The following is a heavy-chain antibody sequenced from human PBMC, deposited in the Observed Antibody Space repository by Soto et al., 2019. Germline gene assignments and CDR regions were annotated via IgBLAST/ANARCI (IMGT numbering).Heavy chain of an antibody. J-gene: IGHJ4*02. CDR2: IYYSGST. CDR3: ARGGWYKDY. V-gene: IGHV4-59*01. D-gene: IGHD6-19*01. CDR1: GGSMSSYY. Sequence: SETLSLTCTVSGGSMSSYYWSRIRQPPGKGLEYIGYIYYSGSTNYNPSLKSRVTISVDTSMNQFSLRLSSVTAADTAVYYCARGGWYKDYWGQGTLVTVSS.